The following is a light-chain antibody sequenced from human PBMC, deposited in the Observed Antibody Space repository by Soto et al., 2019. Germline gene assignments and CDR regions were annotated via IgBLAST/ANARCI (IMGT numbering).Light chain of an antibody. CDR3: QKYHNYMYS. J-gene: IGKJ2*03. CDR2: DAS. CDR1: QRISTY. V-gene: IGKV3-11*01. Sequence: PGLRATLSSRASQRISTYLAWYQVKTGQAPRILIYDASIRATGVPARLSGSGSGTDLSLTISRLEPEDVAVYYCQKYHNYMYSCGQGTKVDIK.